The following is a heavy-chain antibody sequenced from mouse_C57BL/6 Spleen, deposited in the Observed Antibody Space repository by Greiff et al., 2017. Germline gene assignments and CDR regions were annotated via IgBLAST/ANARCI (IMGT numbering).Heavy chain of an antibody. D-gene: IGHD1-1*01. CDR3: ARELLRNFDY. J-gene: IGHJ2*01. CDR1: GYTFTDYY. V-gene: IGHV1-76*01. Sequence: VQLQQSGAELVRPGASVKLSCKASGYTFTDYYINWVKQRPGQGLEWIARIYPGSGNTYYNEKFKGKATLTAEKSSSTAYMQLSSLTSEDSAVYFCARELLRNFDYWGQGTTLTVSS. CDR2: IYPGSGNT.